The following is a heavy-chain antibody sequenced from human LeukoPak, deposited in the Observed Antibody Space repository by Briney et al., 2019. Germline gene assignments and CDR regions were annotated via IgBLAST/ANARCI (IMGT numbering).Heavy chain of an antibody. Sequence: GGSLRLSCAASGFTVSSNYMNWVRQAPGKGLEWVSVIYSSGSTYYADSVKGRFTIARDNSKNTLYLQMNSLRAEDTAVYYCARGGSSWYGEYYFDYWGQGTLVTVSS. V-gene: IGHV3-53*01. CDR2: IYSSGST. CDR3: ARGGSSWYGEYYFDY. J-gene: IGHJ4*02. D-gene: IGHD6-13*01. CDR1: GFTVSSNY.